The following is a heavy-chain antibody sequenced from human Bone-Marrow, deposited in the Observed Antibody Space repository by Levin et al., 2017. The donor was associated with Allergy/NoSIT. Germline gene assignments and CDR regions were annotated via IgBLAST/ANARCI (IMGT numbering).Heavy chain of an antibody. J-gene: IGHJ4*02. CDR2: ISYDGSNK. D-gene: IGHD6-13*01. V-gene: IGHV3-30-3*01. CDR3: ARGGEAAAGTIDY. Sequence: GESLKISCAASEFTFSGYSMNWVRQAPGKGLEWVAVISYDGSNKYYADSVKGRFTISRDNSKNTLYLQMNSLRAEDTAVYYCARGGEAAAGTIDYWGQGTLVTVSS. CDR1: EFTFSGYS.